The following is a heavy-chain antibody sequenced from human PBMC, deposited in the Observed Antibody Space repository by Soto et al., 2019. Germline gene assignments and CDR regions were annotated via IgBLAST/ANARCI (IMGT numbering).Heavy chain of an antibody. Sequence: GGPQQHSSTSSGLPFIRRIMNCVRPAPGRGLEWLSSVSSSSSYIYYADSAKGRFTISRDNAKNSLYLQMNSLRAEDTAVYYCARDVEWYSSGWSAGEIDYWRQGNRVTVSS. CDR3: ARDVEWYSSGWSAGEIDY. V-gene: IGHV3-21*01. J-gene: IGHJ4*02. CDR2: VSSSSSYI. CDR1: GLPFIRRI. D-gene: IGHD6-19*01.